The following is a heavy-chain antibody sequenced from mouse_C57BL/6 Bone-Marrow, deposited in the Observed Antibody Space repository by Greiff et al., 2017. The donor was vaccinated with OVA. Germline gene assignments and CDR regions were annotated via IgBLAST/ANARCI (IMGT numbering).Heavy chain of an antibody. CDR1: GYTFTSYT. V-gene: IGHV1-4*01. J-gene: IGHJ1*03. CDR2: INPSSGYT. D-gene: IGHD2-5*01. CDR3: ARAGSKRYFDV. Sequence: QVQLQQSGAELARPGASVKMSCKASGYTFTSYTMHWVKQRPGQGLEWIGYINPSSGYTKYNQKFKDKATLTADKSSSPAYMPLSSLTSEDSAVYYCARAGSKRYFDVWGTGTTVTVSS.